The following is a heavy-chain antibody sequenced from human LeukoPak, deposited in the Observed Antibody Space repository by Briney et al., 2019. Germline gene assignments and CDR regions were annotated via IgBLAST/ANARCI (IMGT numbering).Heavy chain of an antibody. Sequence: SETLSLTCTVSGGSISSYYWSWIRQPPGKGLEWIGYIYTSGSTNYNPSLKSRVTISVDTSKNKFSLKLSSVTAADTAVYYCARVTLGYCSSTDCDYWGQGTLVTVSS. CDR2: IYTSGST. D-gene: IGHD2-2*01. J-gene: IGHJ4*02. CDR1: GGSISSYY. CDR3: ARVTLGYCSSTDCDY. V-gene: IGHV4-4*09.